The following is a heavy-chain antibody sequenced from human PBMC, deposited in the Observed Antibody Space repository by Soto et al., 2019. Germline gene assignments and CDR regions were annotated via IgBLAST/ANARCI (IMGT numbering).Heavy chain of an antibody. CDR3: VGGQFYFDY. J-gene: IGHJ4*02. CDR1: GFPFTSYG. D-gene: IGHD2-15*01. V-gene: IGHV3-30*03. Sequence: QVQLVESGGGVVQPGRSLRLSCAASGFPFTSYGMHWGREGPGKGLEWLAVISYDGSNKFYADSVKGRFTISRDNSKNTLYLQMNSLRPEDTALYYCVGGQFYFDYRGQGTLVLGSS. CDR2: ISYDGSNK.